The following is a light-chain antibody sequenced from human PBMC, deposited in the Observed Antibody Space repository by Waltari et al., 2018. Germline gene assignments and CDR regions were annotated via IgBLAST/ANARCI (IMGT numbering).Light chain of an antibody. J-gene: IGLJ3*02. Sequence: QSALTQPRSVSGSPGQSVTISCTGTTRDVGGYNYVSWYHQHPGRAPKLVIYDVDKRPSGVPDRFFGSKSGNTASLTISGLQADDESDFYCCSYAASVHWLFGGGTKVTVL. CDR3: CSYAASVHWL. CDR2: DVD. V-gene: IGLV2-11*01. CDR1: TRDVGGYNY.